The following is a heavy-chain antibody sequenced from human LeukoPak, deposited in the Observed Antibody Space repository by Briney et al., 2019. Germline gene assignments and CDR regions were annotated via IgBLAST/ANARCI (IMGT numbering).Heavy chain of an antibody. CDR2: IYYSGST. D-gene: IGHD2-2*01. CDR3: AIWSAAHYYYCYLDV. Sequence: SQTLSLTCTVSGGSLSSGDYYWSWIRQPPGKGLEWIGYIYYSGSTYYNPSLKSRVTISVDTSKNQFSLKLSSVTAADTAVYYCAIWSAAHYYYCYLDVWGKGTTVTVSS. CDR1: GGSLSSGDYY. V-gene: IGHV4-30-4*08. J-gene: IGHJ6*03.